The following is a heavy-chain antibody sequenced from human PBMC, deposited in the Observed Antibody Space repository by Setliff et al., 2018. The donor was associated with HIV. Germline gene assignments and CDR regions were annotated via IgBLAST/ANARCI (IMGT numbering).Heavy chain of an antibody. D-gene: IGHD3-3*01. CDR2: ISTYNGNA. J-gene: IGHJ4*02. CDR3: ARANVPYSNFWSFSYSLPYYFDY. Sequence: ASVKVSCKASGGTFSSYAISWVRQAPGQGLEWMGWISTYNGNANYAQKFQGRLTMTTDTSTSTAYMELRGLRSDDTAVYYCARANVPYSNFWSFSYSLPYYFDYWGQGTLVTVSS. CDR1: GGTFSSYA. V-gene: IGHV1-18*01.